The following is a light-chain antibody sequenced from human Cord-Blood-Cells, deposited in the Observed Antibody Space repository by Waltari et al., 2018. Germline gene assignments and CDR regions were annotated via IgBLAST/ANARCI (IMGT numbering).Light chain of an antibody. V-gene: IGLV3-19*01. CDR3: NSRDSSGNFYV. CDR1: SLSSYY. J-gene: IGLJ1*01. Sequence: SSELTQDPAVSVALGQTVRITCQGDSLSSYYASWYQQKPGQAPVLVIYGKNNRPSGIPDRFSGSSSGNTASLTITGAQAEDEADYYCNSRDSSGNFYVFGTGTKVTVL. CDR2: GKN.